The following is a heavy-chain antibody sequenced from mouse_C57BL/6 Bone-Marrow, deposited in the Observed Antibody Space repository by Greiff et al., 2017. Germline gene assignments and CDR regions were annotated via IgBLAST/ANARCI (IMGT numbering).Heavy chain of an antibody. Sequence: QVQLQQPGAELVRPGSSVKLSCKASGYTFTSYWMAWVKQRPGQGLEWIGNIYPSDSETHYNHKFKDKATLTVDKSSSTAYMQRSSLTAEDSAVYYGAREFRAMDYWGQGTSVTVSS. V-gene: IGHV1-61*01. CDR3: AREFRAMDY. J-gene: IGHJ4*01. CDR2: IYPSDSET. CDR1: GYTFTSYW.